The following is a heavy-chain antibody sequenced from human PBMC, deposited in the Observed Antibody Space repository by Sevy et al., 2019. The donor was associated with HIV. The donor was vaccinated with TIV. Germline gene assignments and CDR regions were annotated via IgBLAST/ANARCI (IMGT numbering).Heavy chain of an antibody. Sequence: GGSLRLSCAASGFTFSSYSMNWVRQAPGKGLEWVSSISSSSSYIYYADSVKGRFTISRDNAKNSLYLQMNSLRAEDTAVYYCARAANGVTAMVYYFDYWGQGTLVTVSS. J-gene: IGHJ4*02. CDR3: ARAANGVTAMVYYFDY. CDR2: ISSSSSYI. CDR1: GFTFSSYS. V-gene: IGHV3-21*01. D-gene: IGHD5-18*01.